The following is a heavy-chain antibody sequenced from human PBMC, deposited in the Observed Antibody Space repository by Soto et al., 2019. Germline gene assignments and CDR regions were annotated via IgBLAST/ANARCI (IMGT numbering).Heavy chain of an antibody. CDR3: ARGIVLVPAAMTDFDY. Sequence: QVPLVQSGAEVKKPGASVKVSCKASGYTFTSYDINWVRQATGQGLEWMGWMNPNSGNTGYAQKFQGRVTMTRNTSISTAYMELSSLRSEDTAVYYCARGIVLVPAAMTDFDYWGQGTLVTVSS. D-gene: IGHD2-2*01. CDR2: MNPNSGNT. J-gene: IGHJ4*02. CDR1: GYTFTSYD. V-gene: IGHV1-8*01.